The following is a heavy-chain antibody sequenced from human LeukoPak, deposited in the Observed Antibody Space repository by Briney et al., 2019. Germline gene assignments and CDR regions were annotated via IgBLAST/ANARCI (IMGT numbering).Heavy chain of an antibody. Sequence: GGSLRLPCAASGFTFSSYAMHWVRQAPGKGLEWVAVISYDGSNKYYADSVKGRFAISRDNSKNTLYLQMNSLRAEDTAVYYCARDPNDRRGVITGGDYWGQGTLVTVSS. V-gene: IGHV3-30*09. J-gene: IGHJ4*02. CDR3: ARDPNDRRGVITGGDY. CDR1: GFTFSSYA. D-gene: IGHD3-10*01. CDR2: ISYDGSNK.